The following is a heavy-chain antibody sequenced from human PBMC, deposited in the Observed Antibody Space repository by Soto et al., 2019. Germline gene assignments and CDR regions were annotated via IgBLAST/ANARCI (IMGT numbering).Heavy chain of an antibody. Sequence: SETLSLTCSFSDYSINSDKYYLGWIRQPPGKGLEWIGSIYYRGSANYNPSLKTRVTISLDTSKNQFSLKLSSVTAADTAVYYCARVRAPYYYMDVWGKGTTVTVSS. J-gene: IGHJ6*03. CDR1: DYSINSDKYY. CDR3: ARVRAPYYYMDV. CDR2: IYYRGSA. V-gene: IGHV4-61*01.